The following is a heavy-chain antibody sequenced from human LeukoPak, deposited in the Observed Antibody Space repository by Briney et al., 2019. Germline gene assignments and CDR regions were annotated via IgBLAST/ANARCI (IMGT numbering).Heavy chain of an antibody. J-gene: IGHJ4*02. D-gene: IGHD3-3*01. CDR2: ISASGYNT. CDR1: GFTFRSHA. CDR3: ARGAQGYDFWSGYLRGYFDY. Sequence: HPGGSLRLSCVVSGFTFRSHAMTWVRQGPGKGLEWVSGISASGYNTNYADSVKGRFTISRDNSKNTLYLQMNNLRAKDTAVYYCARGAQGYDFWSGYLRGYFDYWGQGTLVTVSS. V-gene: IGHV3-23*01.